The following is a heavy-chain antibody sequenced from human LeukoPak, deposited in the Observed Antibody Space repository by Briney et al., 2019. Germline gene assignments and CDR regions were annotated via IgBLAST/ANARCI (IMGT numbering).Heavy chain of an antibody. CDR2: THYTGET. CDR3: GRNLGSGSDH. D-gene: IGHD3-10*01. Sequence: PSETLSLTWNVSGDSISGPYWNWIRQSPGRGLEWIGYTHYTGETNYNPSLKSRLTMSVDTSNNQVYLRLSSVTAADTAVYYCGRNLGSGSDHWGQGTLDTVSS. V-gene: IGHV4-59*11. J-gene: IGHJ4*02. CDR1: GDSISGPY.